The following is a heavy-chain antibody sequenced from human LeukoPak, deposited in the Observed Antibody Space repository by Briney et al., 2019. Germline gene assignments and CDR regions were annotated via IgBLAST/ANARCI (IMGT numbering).Heavy chain of an antibody. V-gene: IGHV4-34*01. CDR1: GGSFSGYY. CDR3: ARANIVVVPAAKYYYYYYGMDV. D-gene: IGHD2-2*01. Sequence: PSETLSLTCAVYGGSFSGYYWSWIRQPPGKGLEWIGEINHSGSTNYNPSLKSRVTISVDTSKNQFSLKLSSVTAADTAVYYCARANIVVVPAAKYYYYYYGMDVWGQGTTVTVSS. J-gene: IGHJ6*02. CDR2: INHSGST.